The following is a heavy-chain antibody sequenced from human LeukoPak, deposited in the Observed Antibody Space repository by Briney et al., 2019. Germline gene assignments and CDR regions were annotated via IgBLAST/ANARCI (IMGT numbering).Heavy chain of an antibody. CDR3: AREWSQYSSTWKGAFDI. J-gene: IGHJ3*02. Sequence: GGSLRLSCAASGFIISGYAMHWVRRAPGKGLEWVALISNDGSHKNYADSVNGRLTISRDNSNNLLYLRMNSLTTEDTAVYYCAREWSQYSSTWKGAFDIWGQGTMVTVSS. CDR2: ISNDGSHK. CDR1: GFIISGYA. V-gene: IGHV3-30-3*01. D-gene: IGHD6-13*01.